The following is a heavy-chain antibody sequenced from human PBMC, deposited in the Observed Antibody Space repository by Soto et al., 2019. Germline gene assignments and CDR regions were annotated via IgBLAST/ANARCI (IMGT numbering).Heavy chain of an antibody. CDR1: GFTFSSYW. CDR2: MNMDGNRI. J-gene: IGHJ4*02. V-gene: IGHV3-74*01. D-gene: IGHD2-21*01. Sequence: EVQLVESGGGLVQPGGSLRLSCAASGFTFSSYWMHWVRQAPGKGLEWVSRMNMDGNRISYVDSVKGRCTISRDNAXNXXYMEMNSARVEDPAVYYCGRGDGDRYDGHGYLGRHWGQGSLVTVSS. CDR3: GRGDGDRYDGHGYLGRH.